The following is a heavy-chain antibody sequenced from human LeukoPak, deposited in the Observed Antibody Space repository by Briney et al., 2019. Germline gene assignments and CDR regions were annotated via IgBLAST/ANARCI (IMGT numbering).Heavy chain of an antibody. CDR2: IRFDGGNK. J-gene: IGHJ4*02. CDR1: GFTFNSYG. CDR3: AKEARRLAHCSDTSCAPYGH. D-gene: IGHD2-2*01. V-gene: IGHV3-30*02. Sequence: GGSLRLSCAASGFTFNSYGMHWVRQAPGRGLEWVTFIRFDGGNKYYADSAKGRFTVSRDNSKNTLYLQMNSLRVDDSAMYYCAKEARRLAHCSDTSCAPYGHWGQGTLVTVSS.